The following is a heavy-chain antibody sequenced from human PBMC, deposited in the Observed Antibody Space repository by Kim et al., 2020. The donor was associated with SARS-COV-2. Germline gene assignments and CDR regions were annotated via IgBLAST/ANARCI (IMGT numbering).Heavy chain of an antibody. CDR3: ASHYYGSGRNWFDP. CDR1: GFTFDDYG. Sequence: GSLRLSCAASGFTFDDYGMSWVRQAPGKGLEWVSGINWNGGSTGYADSVKGRFTISRDNAKNSLYLQMNSLRAEDTALYHCASHYYGSGRNWFDPRGQGTLVTVSS. D-gene: IGHD3-10*01. J-gene: IGHJ5*02. CDR2: INWNGGST. V-gene: IGHV3-20*01.